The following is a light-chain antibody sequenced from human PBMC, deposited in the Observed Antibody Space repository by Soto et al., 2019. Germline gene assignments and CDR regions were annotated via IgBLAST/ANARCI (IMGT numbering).Light chain of an antibody. CDR1: QSVSNNY. Sequence: EIVFTQSPCTLSLTQGERATLSCRASQSVSNNYLAWYQQKPGQAPRLLIYGASNRATGIPDRFSGSGSGTDFTLTISRLEPEDFAVYYCQQYGSSGTFGQGTKVDIK. CDR2: GAS. CDR3: QQYGSSGT. V-gene: IGKV3-20*01. J-gene: IGKJ1*01.